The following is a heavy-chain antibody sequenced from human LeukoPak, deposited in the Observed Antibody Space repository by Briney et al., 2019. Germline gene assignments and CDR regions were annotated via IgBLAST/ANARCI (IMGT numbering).Heavy chain of an antibody. CDR3: ARRSGGWFDP. CDR2: IYFSGTT. V-gene: IGHV4-59*12. D-gene: IGHD1-26*01. CDR1: GGSIGNYY. Sequence: SETLSLTCTVSGGSIGNYYWSWLRQPPGKGLEWIGYIYFSGTTNINPSLKSRVTISVDTSKNQFSLKLSSVTAADTAVYYCARRSGGWFDPWGQGTLVTVSS. J-gene: IGHJ5*02.